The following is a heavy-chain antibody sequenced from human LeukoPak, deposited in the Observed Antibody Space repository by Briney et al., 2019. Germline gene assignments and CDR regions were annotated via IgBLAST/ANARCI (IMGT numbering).Heavy chain of an antibody. V-gene: IGHV6-1*01. CDR3: GRQNSGKGGIDY. Sequence: SQTLSLTCAISGDLLSSKSAAWHWIMQPRSRGLEGLGRTDYMSKWYNDYEVAVKSRITINPDTAKTQFSLQLNTVTPEDTAVYYCGRQNSGKGGIDYWGQGALVTVSS. CDR2: TDYMSKWYN. D-gene: IGHD1-26*01. CDR1: GDLLSSKSAA. J-gene: IGHJ4*02.